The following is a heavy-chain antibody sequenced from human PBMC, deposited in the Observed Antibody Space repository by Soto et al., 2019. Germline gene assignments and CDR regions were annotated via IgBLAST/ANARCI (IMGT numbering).Heavy chain of an antibody. Sequence: GSLRLSCAASGFTFSSYGMHWVRQAPGKGLEWVAVISYDGSNKYYADSVKGRFTISRDNSKSTLYLQMNSLRAEDTAVYYCAKDEAVDIWGQGTMVTVSS. CDR3: AKDEAVDI. V-gene: IGHV3-30*18. CDR2: ISYDGSNK. J-gene: IGHJ3*02. CDR1: GFTFSSYG.